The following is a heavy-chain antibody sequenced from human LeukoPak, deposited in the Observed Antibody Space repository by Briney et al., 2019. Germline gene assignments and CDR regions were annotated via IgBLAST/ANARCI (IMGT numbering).Heavy chain of an antibody. CDR3: AKDIRPFSSGWYGGFDY. Sequence: PGGSLRLSCAASGFTFSSYWMSWVRQAPGKGLEWVANIKHDGSEKYYVDSVKGRFTISRDNAKNTLYLQMNSLRAEDTAVYYCAKDIRPFSSGWYGGFDYWGQGTLVTVSS. CDR1: GFTFSSYW. J-gene: IGHJ4*02. D-gene: IGHD6-19*01. V-gene: IGHV3-7*01. CDR2: IKHDGSEK.